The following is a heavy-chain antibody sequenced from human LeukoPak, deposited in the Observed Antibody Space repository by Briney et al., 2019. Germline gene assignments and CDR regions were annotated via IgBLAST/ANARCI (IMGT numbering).Heavy chain of an antibody. CDR3: ARDRATGELDY. D-gene: IGHD5-12*01. V-gene: IGHV3-33*01. J-gene: IGHJ4*02. CDR2: IWYDGSNK. CDR1: GFTFSSYG. Sequence: PGRSLRLSCAASGFTFSSYGMHWVRQAPGKGLEWVALIWYDGSNKFYADSVKGRFTISRDNSKNTLSLQMDSLRAEDTAVYYCARDRATGELDYWGQGTLVTVPS.